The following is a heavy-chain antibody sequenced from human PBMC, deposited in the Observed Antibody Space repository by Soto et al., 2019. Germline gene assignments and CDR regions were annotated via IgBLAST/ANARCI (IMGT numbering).Heavy chain of an antibody. J-gene: IGHJ4*02. V-gene: IGHV3-30-3*01. CDR3: ARDKRDYGSGSYLDY. Sequence: GGSLRLSCAASGFTFSSYAMHWVRQAPGKGLEWVAVISYDGSNKYYADSVKGRFTISRDNSKNTLYLQMNSLRAEDTAVYYCARDKRDYGSGSYLDYWGQGTLVTVSS. D-gene: IGHD3-10*01. CDR1: GFTFSSYA. CDR2: ISYDGSNK.